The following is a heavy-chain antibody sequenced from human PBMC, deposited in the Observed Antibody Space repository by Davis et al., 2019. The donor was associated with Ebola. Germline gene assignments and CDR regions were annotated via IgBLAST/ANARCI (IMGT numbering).Heavy chain of an antibody. J-gene: IGHJ4*02. CDR2: INHSGST. CDR3: ARDSGYYYFDY. CDR1: GFTFSDYY. V-gene: IGHV4-34*09. D-gene: IGHD3-22*01. Sequence: SCAASGFTFSDYYMSWIRQPPGKGLEWIGEINHSGSTNYNPSLKSRVTISVDTSKNQFSLKLSSVTAADTAVYYCARDSGYYYFDYWGQGTLVTVSS.